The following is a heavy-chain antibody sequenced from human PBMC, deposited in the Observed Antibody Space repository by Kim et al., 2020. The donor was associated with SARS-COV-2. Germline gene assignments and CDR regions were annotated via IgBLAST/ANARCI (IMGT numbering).Heavy chain of an antibody. D-gene: IGHD6-25*01. Sequence: GGSLRLSCAASGFTFSIYALSWVRQAPGKGLEWVSATSGNGVKTFYADSVRGRFTISRDNSKNTLYLQMNNLRGEDSAVYYCSKDRGYSFDYWGQGTLVT. CDR3: SKDRGYSFDY. CDR1: GFTFSIYA. V-gene: IGHV3-23*01. J-gene: IGHJ4*02. CDR2: TSGNGVKT.